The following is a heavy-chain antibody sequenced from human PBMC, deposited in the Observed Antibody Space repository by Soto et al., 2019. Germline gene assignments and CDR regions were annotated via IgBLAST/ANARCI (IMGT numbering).Heavy chain of an antibody. J-gene: IGHJ3*02. CDR3: ARGRAYSDGYSHDAFDI. Sequence: QVQLVQSGAEVKKPGASVKVSCKASGYTFISYDINWVRQATGQGLEWMGWMNPNSGNTGFAQKFQGRVTMTRNTSVTTAYLELSSLKSEDTAVYYCARGRAYSDGYSHDAFDIWGQGTRVTVSS. V-gene: IGHV1-8*01. D-gene: IGHD2-21*01. CDR2: MNPNSGNT. CDR1: GYTFISYD.